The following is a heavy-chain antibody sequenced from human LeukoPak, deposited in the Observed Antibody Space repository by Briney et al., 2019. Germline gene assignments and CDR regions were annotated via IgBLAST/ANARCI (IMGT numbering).Heavy chain of an antibody. V-gene: IGHV1-69*04. J-gene: IGHJ4*02. Sequence: ASVKVSCKASGGTFSSYAISWVRQAPGQGLEWVGRIIPIFGIANYAQKFQGRVTIAADKSTSTAYMELSSLRSEDTAVYYCATEQVEMATPSGYWGQGTLVTVSS. CDR3: ATEQVEMATPSGY. CDR1: GGTFSSYA. CDR2: IIPIFGIA. D-gene: IGHD5-24*01.